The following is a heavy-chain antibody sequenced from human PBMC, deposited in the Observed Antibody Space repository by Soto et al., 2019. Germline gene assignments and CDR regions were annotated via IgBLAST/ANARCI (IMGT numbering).Heavy chain of an antibody. CDR2: ISSDGSNK. Sequence: QVQLVESGGGVVQPGRSLRLSCAASGFTFSSYGMHWVRQAPGKGLEWVAVISSDGSNKYYADSVKVRFTISRDNSKNTLYLQMNSLRPEDTGVYYCVGGYYFGDYWGQGNLVTVSS. CDR1: GFTFSSYG. V-gene: IGHV3-30*03. CDR3: VGGYYFGDY. J-gene: IGHJ4*02. D-gene: IGHD3-22*01.